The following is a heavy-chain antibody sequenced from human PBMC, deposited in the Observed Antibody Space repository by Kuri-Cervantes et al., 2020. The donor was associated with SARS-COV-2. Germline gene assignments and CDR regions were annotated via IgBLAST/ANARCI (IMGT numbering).Heavy chain of an antibody. V-gene: IGHV1-69*13. J-gene: IGHJ3*02. D-gene: IGHD7-27*01. CDR2: IIPILGTA. CDR3: ATYPANWGKGGAFDI. Sequence: SVKVSCKASGGTFSSYAISWVRQAPGQGLEWMGGIIPILGTANYAQKFQGRVTITADESTSTAYMELSSLRSEDTAVYYCATYPANWGKGGAFDIWGQGTMVTVSS. CDR1: GGTFSSYA.